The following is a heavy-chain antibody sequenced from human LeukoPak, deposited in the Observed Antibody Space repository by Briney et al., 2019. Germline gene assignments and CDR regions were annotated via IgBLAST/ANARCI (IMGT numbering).Heavy chain of an antibody. J-gene: IGHJ3*02. Sequence: PGGSLRLSCAASGFTFSSYAMHWVRQAPGKGLEWVAVISYDGSNKYYADSVKGRFTISRDNSKNTLYLQMNSLRAEDTAVYYCARGSSSSDAFDIWGQGTMVTVSS. D-gene: IGHD6-6*01. CDR2: ISYDGSNK. V-gene: IGHV3-30-3*01. CDR3: ARGSSSSDAFDI. CDR1: GFTFSSYA.